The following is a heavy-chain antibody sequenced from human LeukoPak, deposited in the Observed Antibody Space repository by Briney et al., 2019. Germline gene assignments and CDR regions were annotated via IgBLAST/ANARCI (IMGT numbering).Heavy chain of an antibody. D-gene: IGHD6-6*01. V-gene: IGHV3-23*01. CDR2: ISGSGGST. CDR3: ARGGAARPDY. J-gene: IGHJ4*02. CDR1: GFTFSSYA. Sequence: GGSLRLSCAASGFTFSSYAMSWVRQAPGKGLEWVSAISGSGGSTYYADSVKGRFTISRDNAKNSLFLQMNSLRAEDTAVYYCARGGAARPDYWGQGTLVTISS.